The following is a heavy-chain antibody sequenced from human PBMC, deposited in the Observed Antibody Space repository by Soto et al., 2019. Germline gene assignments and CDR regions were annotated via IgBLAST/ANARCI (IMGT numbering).Heavy chain of an antibody. J-gene: IGHJ4*02. D-gene: IGHD4-17*01. CDR2: INGDNGNT. V-gene: IGHV1-18*04. CDR1: GYTFSSNG. CDR3: ARDLGYGDYGTDF. Sequence: VQLVQSGAEVKKPGASVKVSCKASGYTFSSNGITWVRQAPGQGFEWMGWINGDNGNTNYAQKFQGRVTMTTDTSTSTAYMELRSLRSDDTAVYYCARDLGYGDYGTDFWGQGNLVTVSS.